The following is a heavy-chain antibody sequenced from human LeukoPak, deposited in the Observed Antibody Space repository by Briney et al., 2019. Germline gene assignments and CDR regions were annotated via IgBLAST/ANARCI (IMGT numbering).Heavy chain of an antibody. CDR3: ARDQEGYYDILTGPSR. V-gene: IGHV4-38-2*02. Sequence: SKTLSLTCAVSGYSISSGYYWGWIRQPPGKGLEWIGSIYHSGSTYYNPSLKSRVTISVDTSKNQFSLKLSSVTAADTAVYYCARDQEGYYDILTGPSRWGKGTTVTVSS. J-gene: IGHJ6*04. CDR2: IYHSGST. CDR1: GYSISSGYY. D-gene: IGHD3-9*01.